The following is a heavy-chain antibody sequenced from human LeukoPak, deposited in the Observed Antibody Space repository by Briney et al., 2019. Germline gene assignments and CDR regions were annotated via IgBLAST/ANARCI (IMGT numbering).Heavy chain of an antibody. CDR1: GFIFSSYG. D-gene: IGHD3-10*01. J-gene: IGHJ3*02. V-gene: IGHV3-33*01. CDR3: ARDQHYGSGSPDAFDI. CDR2: IWYDGSNK. Sequence: GGSLRLSCAASGFIFSSYGMHWVRQAPGKGLEWVAVIWYDGSNKYYADSVKGRFTISRDNSKNTLYLQMNSLRAEDTAVYYCARDQHYGSGSPDAFDIWGQGTMVTVSS.